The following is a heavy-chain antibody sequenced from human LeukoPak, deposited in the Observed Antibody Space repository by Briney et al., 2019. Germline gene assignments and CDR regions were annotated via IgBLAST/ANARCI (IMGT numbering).Heavy chain of an antibody. CDR3: ASQLVRDAFDI. V-gene: IGHV4-34*01. D-gene: IGHD6-13*01. CDR1: GGSFSGYY. CDR2: INHSGST. Sequence: PSETLSLTCAVYGGSFSGYYWSWIRQPPGKGLEWIGEINHSGSTNYNPSLKSRVTISVDTSKNQFSLKLSSVTAADTAVYYCASQLVRDAFDIWGQGTMVTVSS. J-gene: IGHJ3*02.